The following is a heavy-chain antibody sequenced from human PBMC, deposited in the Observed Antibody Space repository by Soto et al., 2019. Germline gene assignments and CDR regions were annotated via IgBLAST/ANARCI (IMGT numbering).Heavy chain of an antibody. J-gene: IGHJ6*02. V-gene: IGHV4-39*01. CDR3: AGQTQWLGYYYYGMDV. CDR1: GGSISSSSYY. Sequence: SETLSLTCTVSGGSISSSSYYWGWIRQPPGKGLEWIGSIYYSGSTYYNPSLKSRVTISVDTSKNQFSLKLSSVTAADTAVYYCAGQTQWLGYYYYGMDVWGQGTTVTVS. CDR2: IYYSGST. D-gene: IGHD6-19*01.